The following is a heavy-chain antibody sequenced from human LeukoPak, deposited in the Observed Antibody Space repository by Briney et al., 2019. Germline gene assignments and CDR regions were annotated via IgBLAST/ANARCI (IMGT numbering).Heavy chain of an antibody. CDR3: VKNSGWYCLDY. D-gene: IGHD6-13*01. J-gene: IGHJ4*02. CDR1: GFTFSDYY. CDR2: ISSSGTTI. Sequence: GGSLRLSCAASGFTFSDYYMSWIRQAPGKGLEWVSYISSSGTTIYYADSVKGRFTISRDNAKNSLYLQMNSLRAEDTAVYYCVKNSGWYCLDYWGQGITVIVSS. V-gene: IGHV3-11*01.